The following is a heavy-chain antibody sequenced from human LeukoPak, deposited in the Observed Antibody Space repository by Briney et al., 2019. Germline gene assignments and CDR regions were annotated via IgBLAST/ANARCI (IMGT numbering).Heavy chain of an antibody. D-gene: IGHD3-10*01. CDR2: IKSKTDGGTT. Sequence: GGSLRLSCAASGFTFSNAWMSWVRQAPGKGLEWVGRIKSKTDGGTTDYAAPVKGRFTISRDDSKNTLYLQMNSLKTEDTAVCYCTTERRYYYGSGSPDAFDIWGQGTMVTVSS. V-gene: IGHV3-15*01. J-gene: IGHJ3*02. CDR3: TTERRYYYGSGSPDAFDI. CDR1: GFTFSNAW.